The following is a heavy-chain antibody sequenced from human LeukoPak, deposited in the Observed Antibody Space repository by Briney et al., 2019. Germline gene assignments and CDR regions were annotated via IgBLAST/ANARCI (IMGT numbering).Heavy chain of an antibody. D-gene: IGHD4/OR15-4a*01. Sequence: GGSLRLSCAAPGFTFSNLAMGWVRQAPGKGLAWDSGISGSGGGSTYVESVRGRFTISRDNSKIKVFQDINNMRADDTAVYFCVKDIYSDYASGGVDWYFDLGGRGTLVTVSS. CDR1: GFTFSNLA. CDR3: VKDIYSDYASGGVDWYFDL. V-gene: IGHV3-23*01. J-gene: IGHJ2*01. CDR2: ISGSGGGS.